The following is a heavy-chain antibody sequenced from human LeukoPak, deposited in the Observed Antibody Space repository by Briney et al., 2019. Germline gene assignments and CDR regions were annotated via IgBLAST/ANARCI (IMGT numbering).Heavy chain of an antibody. J-gene: IGHJ4*02. CDR1: GLNFKFYA. CDR2: ISSSGDET. Sequence: GGSLTLSCAVSGLNFKFYAMSWVRQAPGKGLEWVSGISSSGDETHYADSVRGRFTISRDNSQDTLYLEVKSLRVEDTAVYFCAKPLYAVRGKNFFDYWGQGTLVIVSS. D-gene: IGHD3-16*01. V-gene: IGHV3-23*01. CDR3: AKPLYAVRGKNFFDY.